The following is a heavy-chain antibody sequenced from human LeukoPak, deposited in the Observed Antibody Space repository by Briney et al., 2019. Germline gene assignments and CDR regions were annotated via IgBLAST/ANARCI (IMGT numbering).Heavy chain of an antibody. CDR1: GGSISSSNYY. J-gene: IGHJ3*02. Sequence: SETLSLTCTVSGGSISSSNYYWGWTRQPPGKGLEWFGSISYSGGTSYNPSLRSRVTISVDTSKNPFSLKLNSVTAADTAVYYCAREVEYYDSSGYRPHAFDIWGQGTVVTVSS. D-gene: IGHD3-22*01. CDR3: AREVEYYDSSGYRPHAFDI. V-gene: IGHV4-39*02. CDR2: ISYSGGT.